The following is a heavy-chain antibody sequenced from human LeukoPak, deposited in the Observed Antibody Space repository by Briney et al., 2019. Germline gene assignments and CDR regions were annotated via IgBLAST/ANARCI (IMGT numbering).Heavy chain of an antibody. Sequence: GGSLRLSCAASGFTFDDYTMHWVRQAPGKGLEWVSLISWDGGSTCYADSVKGRFTISRDNSKNSLYLQMNSLRTEDTALYYCAKDLGDGYNPDYWGQGTLVTVSS. J-gene: IGHJ4*02. CDR3: AKDLGDGYNPDY. CDR1: GFTFDDYT. V-gene: IGHV3-43*01. CDR2: ISWDGGST. D-gene: IGHD5-24*01.